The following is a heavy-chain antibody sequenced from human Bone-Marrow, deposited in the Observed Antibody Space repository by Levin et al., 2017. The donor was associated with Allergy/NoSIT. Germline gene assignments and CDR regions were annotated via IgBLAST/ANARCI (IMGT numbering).Heavy chain of an antibody. CDR1: GFTFGNYA. D-gene: IGHD3-10*01. CDR2: IRSTAFGGTP. Sequence: GESLKISCTASGFTFGNYAMSWFRQAPGKGLEWVGFIRSTAFGGTPDYVASVRGRFSISRDDSQSVAYLQMSNLKTEDTAVYYCARSDLLWFGQLLDAFDIWGQGTMVTVSS. V-gene: IGHV3-49*03. J-gene: IGHJ3*02. CDR3: ARSDLLWFGQLLDAFDI.